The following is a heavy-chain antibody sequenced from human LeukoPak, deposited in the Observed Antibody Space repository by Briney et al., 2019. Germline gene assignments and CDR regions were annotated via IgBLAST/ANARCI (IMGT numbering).Heavy chain of an antibody. D-gene: IGHD5-12*01. V-gene: IGHV1-69*13. CDR1: GGTFSSYA. CDR3: ARDSGYDSNWFDP. J-gene: IGHJ5*02. Sequence: ASVKVSCKASGGTFSSYAISWVRQAPGQGLEWMGGIIPIFGTANYAQKFQGRVTITADESTSTAYMELSSLRSEDTAVHYCARDSGYDSNWFDPWGQGTLVTVSS. CDR2: IIPIFGTA.